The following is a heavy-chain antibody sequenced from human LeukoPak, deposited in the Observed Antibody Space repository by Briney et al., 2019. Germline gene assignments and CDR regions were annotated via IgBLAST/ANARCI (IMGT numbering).Heavy chain of an antibody. CDR3: ARRIQVAATHYYYYYGMDV. CDR1: GFTFSSYW. Sequence: PGGSLRLSCAASGFTFSSYWMSWVRQAPGKGLEWVANIKQDGSEKYYVDSVKGRFTISRDNSKNTLYLQMNSLRAEDTAVYYCARRIQVAATHYYYYYGMDVWGQGTTVTVSS. D-gene: IGHD2-15*01. V-gene: IGHV3-7*01. CDR2: IKQDGSEK. J-gene: IGHJ6*02.